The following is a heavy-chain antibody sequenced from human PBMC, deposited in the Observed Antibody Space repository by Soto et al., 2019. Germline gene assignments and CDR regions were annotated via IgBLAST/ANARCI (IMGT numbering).Heavy chain of an antibody. V-gene: IGHV3-23*01. J-gene: IGHJ4*02. Sequence: EVQLLESGGGLVQPGGSLRLSCAASGFTFSSYAMSWVRQAPGKGVEWVSAISGSGGSTYYADSVKGRFTISSDNSKNTLYLQMNSLRAEDTAVYYCAKEWELRGYFDYWGQGTLVTVSS. D-gene: IGHD1-26*01. CDR2: ISGSGGST. CDR1: GFTFSSYA. CDR3: AKEWELRGYFDY.